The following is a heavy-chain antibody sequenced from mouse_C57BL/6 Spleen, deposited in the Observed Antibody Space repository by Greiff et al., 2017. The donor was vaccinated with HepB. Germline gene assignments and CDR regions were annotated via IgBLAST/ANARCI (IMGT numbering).Heavy chain of an antibody. CDR1: GFTFSDYG. CDR3: ARPDSNPSYFDY. D-gene: IGHD6-1*01. Sequence: EVHLVESGGGLVKPGGSLKLSCAASGFTFSDYGMHWVRQAPEKGLEWVAYISSGSSTIYYADTVKGRVTISRDSAKNTLFLQMNSLRSEDTAMYYCARPDSNPSYFDYWGQGTTLTVSS. V-gene: IGHV5-17*01. CDR2: ISSGSSTI. J-gene: IGHJ2*01.